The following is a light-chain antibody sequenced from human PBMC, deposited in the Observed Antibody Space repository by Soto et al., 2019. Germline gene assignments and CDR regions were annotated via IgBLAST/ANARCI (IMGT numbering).Light chain of an antibody. J-gene: IGKJ1*01. Sequence: EIVMTHSPATLSVSPLEIVTLPFSSSQRVSISLAWYQQKPGQPPRLLIYGVSTRATGVPARFSGGGSGTEFTLTISSLQSEDFAVYYCQKYNNWPWTFGQGTKVDIK. CDR3: QKYNNWPWT. V-gene: IGKV3-15*01. CDR2: GVS. CDR1: QRVSIS.